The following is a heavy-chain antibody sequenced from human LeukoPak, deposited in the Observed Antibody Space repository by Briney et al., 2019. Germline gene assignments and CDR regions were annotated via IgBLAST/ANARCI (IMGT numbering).Heavy chain of an antibody. D-gene: IGHD2-21*02. CDR2: ISGSGGST. Sequence: GGSLRLSCAASGFTFSSYAMSWVRQAPGKGLEWVSAISGSGGSTYYADSVKGRFTISRDNSKNTLYLQMNSLRAEDTAVYYCANERKSGYIAVVTATNFDYWGQGTLVTVSS. V-gene: IGHV3-23*01. CDR3: ANERKSGYIAVVTATNFDY. J-gene: IGHJ4*02. CDR1: GFTFSSYA.